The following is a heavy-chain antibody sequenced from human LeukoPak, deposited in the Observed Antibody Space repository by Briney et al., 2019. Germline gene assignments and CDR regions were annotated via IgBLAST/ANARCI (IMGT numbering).Heavy chain of an antibody. CDR1: GFSFSDYY. CDR2: ISSSSSYI. D-gene: IGHD3-9*01. CDR3: ARDKDDILTGYRHNWFDP. V-gene: IGHV3-11*06. Sequence: PGGSLRLSCAASGFSFSDYYMSWIRQAPGKGLEWVSSISSSSSYIYYADSVKGRFTISRDNAKNSLYLQMNSLRAEDTAVYYCARDKDDILTGYRHNWFDPWGQGTLVTVSS. J-gene: IGHJ5*02.